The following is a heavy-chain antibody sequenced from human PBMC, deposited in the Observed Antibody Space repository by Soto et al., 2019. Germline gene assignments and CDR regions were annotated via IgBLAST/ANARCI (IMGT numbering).Heavy chain of an antibody. CDR2: IKQDGSHK. J-gene: IGHJ4*02. V-gene: IGHV3-7*01. D-gene: IGHD3-22*01. Sequence: HPGGSLRLSCAASGFTFSNYWMSWVRQAPGKGLEWVANIKQDGSHKFYVDSVKGRFTVSRDNAENSLYLQMSSLRAEDTAVYYCARGSSVYDSSGYAFDFRGQGSLVTVSS. CDR3: ARGSSVYDSSGYAFDF. CDR1: GFTFSNYW.